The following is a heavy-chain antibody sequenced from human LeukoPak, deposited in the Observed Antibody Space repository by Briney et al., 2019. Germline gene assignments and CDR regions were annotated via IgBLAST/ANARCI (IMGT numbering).Heavy chain of an antibody. J-gene: IGHJ4*02. V-gene: IGHV4-61*08. CDR1: GDSISSSGSY. D-gene: IGHD6-19*01. CDR2: IYYSGST. CDR3: AREDSSGSYYFDY. Sequence: SETLSLTCTVSGDSISSSGSYWSWIRQPPGKGLEWIGYIYYSGSTNYNPSLKSRVTISVDTSKNQLSLKLSSVTAADTAVYYCAREDSSGSYYFDYWGQGTLVTVSS.